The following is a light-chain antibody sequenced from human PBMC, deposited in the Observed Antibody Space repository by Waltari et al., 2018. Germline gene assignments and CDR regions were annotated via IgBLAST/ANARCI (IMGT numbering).Light chain of an antibody. CDR2: NSS. CDR1: QNVDTY. J-gene: IGKJ4*01. Sequence: DIVLPQSPVTLSFSPGERATLFCGASQNVDTYLAWYQQKPGQAPRLLIYNSSHRPSGVPARFSGGGSGTDFTLTISSLQAEDVAVYYCQQYYSTPLTFGGGTKVEIK. V-gene: IGKV3-11*01. CDR3: QQYYSTPLT.